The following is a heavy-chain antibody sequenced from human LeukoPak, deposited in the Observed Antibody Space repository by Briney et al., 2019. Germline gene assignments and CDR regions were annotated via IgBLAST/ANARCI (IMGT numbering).Heavy chain of an antibody. J-gene: IGHJ6*03. CDR1: GFTFKDYG. D-gene: IGHD6-6*01. Sequence: PGRSLRLSCAATGFTFKDYGMHWVRQAPGKGLEWVSLISWDGGSTYYADSVKGRFTISRDNSKNSLYLQMNSLRAEDTALYYCARQSIAARPGYYYYYMDVWGKGTTVTVSS. V-gene: IGHV3-43D*03. CDR3: ARQSIAARPGYYYYYMDV. CDR2: ISWDGGST.